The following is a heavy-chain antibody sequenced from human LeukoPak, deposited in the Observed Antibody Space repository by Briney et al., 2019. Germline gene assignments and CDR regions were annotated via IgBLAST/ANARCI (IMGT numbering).Heavy chain of an antibody. CDR1: GFTFSSYS. CDR3: ASPSAHCGGDCWEDWFDP. Sequence: GGSLRLSCAASGFTFSSYSMNWVREAPGKGLEWVSYISSTSSTRYYADSVKGRFTISRDNAKNSLYLQMNSLRAEDTAVYYCASPSAHCGGDCWEDWFDPWGQGTLVTVSS. CDR2: ISSTSSTR. D-gene: IGHD2-21*02. V-gene: IGHV3-48*04. J-gene: IGHJ5*02.